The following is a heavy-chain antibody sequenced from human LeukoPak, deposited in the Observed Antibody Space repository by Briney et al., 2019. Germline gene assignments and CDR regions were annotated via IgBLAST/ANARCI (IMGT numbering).Heavy chain of an antibody. V-gene: IGHV2-5*02. D-gene: IGHD1-14*01. CDR3: AHRRPGLTPFDY. Sequence: SGPTLVKPTQTLTLTCTFSGFSLSTSGVGGGWIRQPPGKALEWLALTYWDDDKRYSPSLKSRLTITKDTSKNQVVLTMTNMDPVDTATYYCAHRRPGLTPFDYWGQGTLVTVSS. J-gene: IGHJ4*02. CDR1: GFSLSTSGVG. CDR2: TYWDDDK.